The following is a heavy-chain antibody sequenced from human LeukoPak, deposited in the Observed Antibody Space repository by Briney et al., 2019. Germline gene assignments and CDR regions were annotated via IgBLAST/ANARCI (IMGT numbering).Heavy chain of an antibody. CDR2: IYPGDSDT. V-gene: IGHV5-51*01. D-gene: IGHD6-6*01. CDR3: ARHRYSISSFRHIDY. Sequence: GESLKISCKGSGYSFTSYWIGWVRQMPGKGLEWMGIIYPGDSDTRYSPSFQGQVTISADKSISTAYLQWSSLKASGTAVYYCARHRYSISSFRHIDYWGQGALVTVSS. J-gene: IGHJ4*02. CDR1: GYSFTSYW.